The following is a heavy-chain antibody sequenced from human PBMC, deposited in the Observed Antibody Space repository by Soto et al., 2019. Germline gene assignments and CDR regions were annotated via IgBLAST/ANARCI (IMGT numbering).Heavy chain of an antibody. Sequence: SETLSLTCTVSGGSISSYYGGWIRQPPGMGLEWIGSIYYSGSTYYNPSLKSRVTISVDTSKNQFSLKLSSVTAADTAVYYCARLLGSSWYYYYYYMDVWGKGTTVTVSS. D-gene: IGHD6-13*01. CDR3: ARLLGSSWYYYYYYMDV. V-gene: IGHV4-39*01. J-gene: IGHJ6*03. CDR1: GGSISSYY. CDR2: IYYSGST.